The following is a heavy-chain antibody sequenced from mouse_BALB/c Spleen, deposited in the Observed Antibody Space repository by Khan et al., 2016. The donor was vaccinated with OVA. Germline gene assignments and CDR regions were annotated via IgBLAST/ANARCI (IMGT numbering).Heavy chain of an antibody. CDR1: GFSLTNYG. CDR3: ARQPYYHYNIMDY. Sequence: QVQLQESGPGLAAPSQSLSITCTISGFSLTNYGVHWVRQPPGKGLQWLVVIWRDGSTNYNSVLKSRLTITKDNSQSQVFLKMNSLHTDDTAIYFCARQPYYHYNIMDYWGQGTTVTVSS. D-gene: IGHD2-10*01. J-gene: IGHJ4*01. V-gene: IGHV2-6-1*01. CDR2: IWRDGST.